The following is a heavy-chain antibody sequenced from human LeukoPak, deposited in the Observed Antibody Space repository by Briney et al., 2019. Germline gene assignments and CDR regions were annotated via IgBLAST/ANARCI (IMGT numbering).Heavy chain of an antibody. D-gene: IGHD2-2*02. CDR2: ISYDGSNK. Sequence: GGSLRLSCAASGFTFSSYAMHWVRQAPGKGLEWVAVISYDGSNKYYADSVKGRFTISRDNSKNTLYLQMNSLRAEDTAVYYCARDRPLSIVVVPAAIRGVFDPWGQGTLVTVSS. CDR3: ARDRPLSIVVVPAAIRGVFDP. CDR1: GFTFSSYA. V-gene: IGHV3-30*07. J-gene: IGHJ5*02.